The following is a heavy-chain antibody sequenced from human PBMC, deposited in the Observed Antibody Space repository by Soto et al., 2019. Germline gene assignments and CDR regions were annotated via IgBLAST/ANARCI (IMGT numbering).Heavy chain of an antibody. J-gene: IGHJ5*02. Sequence: PSETLSLTCTVSGGSISSYYWSWIRQPPGKGLEWIGYIYYSGSTNYNPSLKSRVTISVDTSKNQFSLKLSSVTAAGTAVYYCARDNNYGDYNWFDPWGQGTLVTVSS. CDR1: GGSISSYY. V-gene: IGHV4-59*01. CDR2: IYYSGST. CDR3: ARDNNYGDYNWFDP. D-gene: IGHD4-17*01.